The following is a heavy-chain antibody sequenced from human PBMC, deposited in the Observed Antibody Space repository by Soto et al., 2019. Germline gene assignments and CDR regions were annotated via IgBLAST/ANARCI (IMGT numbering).Heavy chain of an antibody. Sequence: GGSLRLSCAASGFTVSSNYMSWVRQAPGKGLEWVSVIYSGGSTYYADSVKGRFTISRDNSKNTLYLQMNSLRAEDTAVYYCARALPQLHIVVVTAIPAFDIWGQGTMVTVSS. CDR1: GFTVSSNY. D-gene: IGHD2-21*02. CDR2: IYSGGST. J-gene: IGHJ3*02. CDR3: ARALPQLHIVVVTAIPAFDI. V-gene: IGHV3-53*01.